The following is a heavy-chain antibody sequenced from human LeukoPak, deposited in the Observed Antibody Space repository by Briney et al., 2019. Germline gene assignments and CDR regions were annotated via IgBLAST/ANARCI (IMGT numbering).Heavy chain of an antibody. V-gene: IGHV3-30*02. Sequence: PGGSLRLSCAASGFTFSSYGMHWVRQAPGKGLERVAFIRYDGSNKYYADSVKGRFTISRDNSKNTLYLQMNSLRAADTAVYYCAKVPRKQLWFDRYYYYYYMDVWGKGTTVTISS. CDR3: AKVPRKQLWFDRYYYYYYMDV. J-gene: IGHJ6*03. CDR1: GFTFSSYG. D-gene: IGHD5-18*01. CDR2: IRYDGSNK.